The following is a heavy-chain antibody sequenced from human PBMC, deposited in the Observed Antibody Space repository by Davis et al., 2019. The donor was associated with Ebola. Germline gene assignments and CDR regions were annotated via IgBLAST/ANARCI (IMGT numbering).Heavy chain of an antibody. D-gene: IGHD6-13*01. CDR1: GYTFTGYY. V-gene: IGHV1-2*02. CDR3: ARGKSSWYLNWFDP. CDR2: INPNSGGT. Sequence: ASVKVSCKASGYTFTGYYMHWVRQAPGQGLEWMGWINPNSGGTNYAQKFQGRVTMTRDTSISTAYMELSSLRSEDTAVYYCARGKSSWYLNWFDPWGQGTLVTVSS. J-gene: IGHJ5*02.